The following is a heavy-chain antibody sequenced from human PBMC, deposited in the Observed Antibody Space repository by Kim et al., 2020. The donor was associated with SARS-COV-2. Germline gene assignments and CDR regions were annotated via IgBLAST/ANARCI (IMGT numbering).Heavy chain of an antibody. D-gene: IGHD6-19*01. Sequence: SVKVSCKASGGTFSSYAISWVRQAPGQGLEWMGGIIPIFGTANYAQKFQGRVTITADESTSTAYMELSSLRSEDTAVYYCATGGRGWTYSSGWYGPSGMDVWGQGTTVTVSS. CDR2: IIPIFGTA. CDR1: GGTFSSYA. V-gene: IGHV1-69*13. CDR3: ATGGRGWTYSSGWYGPSGMDV. J-gene: IGHJ6*02.